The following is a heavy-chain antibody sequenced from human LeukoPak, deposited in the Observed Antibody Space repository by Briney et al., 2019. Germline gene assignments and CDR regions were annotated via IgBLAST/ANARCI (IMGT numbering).Heavy chain of an antibody. V-gene: IGHV3-30*03. CDR2: ISFDASNK. J-gene: IGHJ4*02. CDR1: GFTFSSYG. Sequence: PGGSLRLSWAAAGFTFSSYGMHWVSQAPGKGLEWVAVISFDASNKYYADSVKGRFTISRDNSKYPLYLQMNSLRAEDAAVYYCATEGSFWGQGTLVTVSS. D-gene: IGHD3-3*02. CDR3: ATEGSF.